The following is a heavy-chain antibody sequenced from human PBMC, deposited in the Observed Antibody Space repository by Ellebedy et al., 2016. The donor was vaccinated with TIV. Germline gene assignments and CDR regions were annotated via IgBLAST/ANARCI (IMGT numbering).Heavy chain of an antibody. J-gene: IGHJ4*02. Sequence: PGGSLRLSCAASGFTFSSFWMTWVRQAPGKGLEWVANINHDGSDKYYVDSVKGRFTISRDNAKNSLHLQMNSLRVEDTAVYYCASDLFSVEAAMAPDYWGQGTLVTVSS. CDR1: GFTFSSFW. CDR3: ASDLFSVEAAMAPDY. D-gene: IGHD5-18*01. V-gene: IGHV3-7*03. CDR2: INHDGSDK.